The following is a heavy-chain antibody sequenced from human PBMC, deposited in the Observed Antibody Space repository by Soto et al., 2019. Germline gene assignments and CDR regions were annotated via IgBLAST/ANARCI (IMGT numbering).Heavy chain of an antibody. V-gene: IGHV4-4*02. CDR3: ARVVLTITRGAFYA. J-gene: IGHJ3*01. CDR2: ISHSGTS. D-gene: IGHD3-9*01. Sequence: QVQLQESGPGLVKPSGTLSLTCAVSGGSISSSHWWTWVRQSPEKGLEYIGEISHSGTSNSNPSLTSRVTLSGVKSKNHFSLSLTSVTAADTAVYYCARVVLTITRGAFYAWGQGTLVIVSS. CDR1: GGSISSSHW.